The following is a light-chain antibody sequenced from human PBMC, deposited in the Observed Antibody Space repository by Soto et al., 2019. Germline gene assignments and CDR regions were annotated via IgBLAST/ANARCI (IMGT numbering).Light chain of an antibody. J-gene: IGKJ4*01. CDR1: QDIDTC. CDR2: YAA. V-gene: IGKV1-33*01. CDR3: QQYDTLPLT. Sequence: DIEMTQSPSSLSASVGDIVTITCQASQDIDTCLHWYQQKPGKAPNVLIYYAATLETGVPSRFNGSGSGTDFTFTISSLQPEDIATYYCQQYDTLPLTFGGGTKVEVK.